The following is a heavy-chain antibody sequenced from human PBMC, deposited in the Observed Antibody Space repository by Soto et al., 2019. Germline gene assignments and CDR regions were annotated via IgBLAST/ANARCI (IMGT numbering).Heavy chain of an antibody. D-gene: IGHD2-15*01. Sequence: ASGKVSCKASGYTFTNYDINWVRQATGPGPEWMGWMNPHSGNTGYAQKFQGRITMTRDTSIRTAYMELDSLTSDDTAVYYCATYCSGGSCYVYWGQGTPVTSPQ. J-gene: IGHJ4*02. V-gene: IGHV1-8*01. CDR3: ATYCSGGSCYVY. CDR2: MNPHSGNT. CDR1: GYTFTNYD.